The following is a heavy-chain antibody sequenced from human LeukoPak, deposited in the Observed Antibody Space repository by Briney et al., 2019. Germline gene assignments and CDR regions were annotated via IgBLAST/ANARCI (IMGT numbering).Heavy chain of an antibody. V-gene: IGHV3-49*03. D-gene: IGHD6-13*01. CDR2: IRSKTFGGTP. Sequence: GGSLRLSCTASGFIFGDHAINWFRQPPGKGLEWVGFIRSKTFGGTPDYAASVRGRFSISIDDSNSVAYLQMNSLRAEDTAVYYCARDSGRHTLPGQQLVPNAFDIWGQGTMVTVSS. J-gene: IGHJ3*02. CDR3: ARDSGRHTLPGQQLVPNAFDI. CDR1: GFIFGDHA.